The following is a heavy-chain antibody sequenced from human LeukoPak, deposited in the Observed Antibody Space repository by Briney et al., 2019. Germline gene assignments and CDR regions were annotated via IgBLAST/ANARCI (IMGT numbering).Heavy chain of an antibody. CDR1: GGSFSGYY. Sequence: SETLSLTCAVYGGSFSGYYWSWIRQPPGKGPEWIGEINHSGSTNYNPSLKSRVTISVDTSKNQFSLKLSSVTAADTAVYYCARGLSSSWIYYYYGMDVWGQGTTVTASS. J-gene: IGHJ6*02. V-gene: IGHV4-34*01. D-gene: IGHD6-13*01. CDR2: INHSGST. CDR3: ARGLSSSWIYYYYGMDV.